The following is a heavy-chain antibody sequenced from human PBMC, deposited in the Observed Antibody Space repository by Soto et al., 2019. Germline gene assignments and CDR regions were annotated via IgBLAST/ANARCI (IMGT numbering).Heavy chain of an antibody. V-gene: IGHV4-39*01. J-gene: IGHJ4*02. D-gene: IGHD4-17*01. Sequence: PSETLSLTCTVSGGSISSSSYYWGWIRQPPGKGLEWIGSIYYSGSTYYNPSLKSRVTISVDTSKNQFSLKLSSVTAADTAVYYCARQEAYYGDYEFDYWGQGTLVTVSS. CDR1: GGSISSSSYY. CDR2: IYYSGST. CDR3: ARQEAYYGDYEFDY.